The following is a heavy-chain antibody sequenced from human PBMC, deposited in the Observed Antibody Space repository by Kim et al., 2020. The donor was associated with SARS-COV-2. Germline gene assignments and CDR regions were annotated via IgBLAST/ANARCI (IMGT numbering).Heavy chain of an antibody. CDR1: GFTFSSYG. J-gene: IGHJ4*02. CDR2: VSSSGGIT. V-gene: IGHV3-64D*06. CDR3: VKLVGATTIEY. D-gene: IGHD1-26*01. Sequence: GGSLRLSCSASGFTFSSYGMHWVRQAPGKGLEYVSGVSSSGGITHYADSVKGRFTISRDNSKNTLSLQMSSLGAEDTAVYYCVKLVGATTIEYWGQGTLVNVSP.